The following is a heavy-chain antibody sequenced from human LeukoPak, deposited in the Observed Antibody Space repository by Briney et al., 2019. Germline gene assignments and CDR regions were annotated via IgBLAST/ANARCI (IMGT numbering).Heavy chain of an antibody. V-gene: IGHV7-4-1*02. Sequence: ASVKLSCKASGYTFTSYAMNWVRQAPGQGLEWMGWINTNTGNPTYAQGFTGRFVFSLDTSVTTAYLQISSLKAEDTAVYYCARERNDCYGSSGCVGDSYMDVWGKGTTVTVSS. CDR3: ARERNDCYGSSGCVGDSYMDV. D-gene: IGHD3-22*01. CDR1: GYTFTSYA. CDR2: INTNTGNP. J-gene: IGHJ6*03.